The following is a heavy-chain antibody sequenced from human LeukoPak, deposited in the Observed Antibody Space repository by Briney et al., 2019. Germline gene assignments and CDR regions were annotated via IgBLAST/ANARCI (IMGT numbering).Heavy chain of an antibody. CDR2: IFYTGST. CDR3: ARLTWDTTMGRHYFDF. D-gene: IGHD5-18*01. V-gene: IGHV4-59*08. J-gene: IGHJ4*02. Sequence: SETLSLTCTVSGGSIIGYYWNWIRQPPGQGLEWIGYIFYTGSTSYNPSLKSRVTISLDMSQNHFSLKLNSVTAADTAVYYCARLTWDTTMGRHYFDFWGQGTLVTVSS. CDR1: GGSIIGYY.